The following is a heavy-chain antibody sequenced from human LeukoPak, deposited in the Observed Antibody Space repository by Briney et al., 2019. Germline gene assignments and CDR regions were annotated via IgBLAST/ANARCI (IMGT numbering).Heavy chain of an antibody. Sequence: GASVKVSCKASGYTFTGYYMHWARQAPGQGLEWMGWINPNSGGTNYAQKFQGRVTMTRGTSISTAYMELSRLRSDDTAVYYCARDRHGDYVMGAFDIWGQGTMVTVSS. V-gene: IGHV1-2*02. CDR2: INPNSGGT. J-gene: IGHJ3*02. CDR1: GYTFTGYY. CDR3: ARDRHGDYVMGAFDI. D-gene: IGHD4-17*01.